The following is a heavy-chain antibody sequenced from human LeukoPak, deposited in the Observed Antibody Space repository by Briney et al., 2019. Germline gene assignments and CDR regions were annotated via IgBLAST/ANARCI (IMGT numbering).Heavy chain of an antibody. CDR1: GFTFSSYA. CDR3: ANLVGVDP. V-gene: IGHV3-23*01. D-gene: IGHD1-26*01. J-gene: IGHJ5*02. Sequence: PGGSLRLSCAASGFTFSSYAMSWVRQAPGKGLECVSAISGSGGTTYYADSVKGRITISRDNSKNTLYLQMNSLRAEDTAVYYCANLVGVDPWGQGTLVTVSS. CDR2: ISGSGGTT.